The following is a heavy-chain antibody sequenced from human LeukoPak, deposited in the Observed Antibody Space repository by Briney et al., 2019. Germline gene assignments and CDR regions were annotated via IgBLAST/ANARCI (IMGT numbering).Heavy chain of an antibody. V-gene: IGHV3-53*01. CDR3: ARVDSSGFNY. Sequence: GGSLRLSCAASGFTFSNYAMTWVRQAPGKGLEWVSVIYSGGSTYYADSVKGRFTISRDNSKNTLYLQMNSLRAEDTAVYYCARVDSSGFNYWGQGTLVTVSS. J-gene: IGHJ4*02. CDR2: IYSGGST. CDR1: GFTFSNYA. D-gene: IGHD6-19*01.